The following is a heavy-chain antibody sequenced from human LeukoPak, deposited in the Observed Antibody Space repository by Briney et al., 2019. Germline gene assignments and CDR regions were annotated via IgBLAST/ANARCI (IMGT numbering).Heavy chain of an antibody. J-gene: IGHJ5*02. CDR2: IYYSGST. CDR1: GGSISTGGYS. CDR3: ATYRAGDINWFDP. Sequence: SETLSLTCTVSGGSISTGGYSWTWIRQYPGKGLEWIGYIYYSGSTHYNPSLKSRVGLSVDTSKNQFSLKLTSVTATDTAVYYCATYRAGDINWFDPWGQGLLVTVSS. D-gene: IGHD2-15*01. V-gene: IGHV4-31*03.